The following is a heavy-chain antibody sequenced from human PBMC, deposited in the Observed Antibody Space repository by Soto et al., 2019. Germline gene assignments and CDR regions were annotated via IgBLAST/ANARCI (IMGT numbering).Heavy chain of an antibody. CDR1: GGNFGIYA. CDR3: TRDVGEPFYNFGMDV. CDR2: IIPTVGTT. J-gene: IGHJ6*02. Sequence: QVQLEQSGAEVKKPGSSVKVSCKPSGGNFGIYAITWVRQAPGQGLRWVGGIIPTVGTTHYAQKFEGRVSITADESTGTVYMELSRLTSDDTAIYYCTRDVGEPFYNFGMDVWGQGTTVTVSS. D-gene: IGHD2-15*01. V-gene: IGHV1-69*01.